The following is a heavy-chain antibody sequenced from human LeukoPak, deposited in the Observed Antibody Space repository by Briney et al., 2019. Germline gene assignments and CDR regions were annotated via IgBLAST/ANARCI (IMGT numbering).Heavy chain of an antibody. CDR3: ARDSSAGYYRVFDY. Sequence: GGSLRLSCAASGFTFSSYSMTWVRQAPGKGLEWVSSIISSSSSRYYADSVKGRFTISRDNAKNSLFLQMNSLRADDTAVYYCARDSSAGYYRVFDYWGQGTLVTVSS. V-gene: IGHV3-21*01. CDR1: GFTFSSYS. D-gene: IGHD3-9*01. J-gene: IGHJ4*02. CDR2: IISSSSSR.